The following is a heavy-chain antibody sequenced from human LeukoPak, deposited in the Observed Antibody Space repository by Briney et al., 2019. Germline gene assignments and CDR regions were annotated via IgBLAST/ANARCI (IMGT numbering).Heavy chain of an antibody. CDR1: GFTFSSYW. Sequence: GGSLRLSCAAPGFTFSSYWMSWVRQAPGKGLEWVANIKRDGSEKYYVDSVKGRFTISRDNAKNSLYLQMNSLRAEDTAVYYCATDDNSGSDYWGQGTLVTVSS. J-gene: IGHJ4*02. CDR3: ATDDNSGSDY. D-gene: IGHD3-22*01. V-gene: IGHV3-7*01. CDR2: IKRDGSEK.